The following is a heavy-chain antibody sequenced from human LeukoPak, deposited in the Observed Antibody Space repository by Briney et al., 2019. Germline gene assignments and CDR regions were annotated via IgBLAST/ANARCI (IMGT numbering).Heavy chain of an antibody. CDR3: ARRWYYDFWSGYFRPAHNWFDR. Sequence: SETLSLTCTVSGGSISSYYLSWIRQPPGKGLEWIGYIYYSGSTYDNPSLKSRVTISVDTSKNQFSLKLSSVTAADTAVYYCARRWYYDFWSGYFRPAHNWFDRWGQGTLVTVSS. J-gene: IGHJ5*02. V-gene: IGHV4-59*12. CDR2: IYYSGST. CDR1: GGSISSYY. D-gene: IGHD3-3*01.